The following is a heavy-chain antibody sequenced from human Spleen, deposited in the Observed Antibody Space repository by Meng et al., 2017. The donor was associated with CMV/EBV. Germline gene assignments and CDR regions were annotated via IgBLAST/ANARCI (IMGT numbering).Heavy chain of an antibody. J-gene: IGHJ6*02. Sequence: GESLKISCVASGFTFSNQWMRWVRQVPGKGLVWVSNINPDGSLTSYADFAKGRFTISRDNARNTVYLEMNSLRVEDTAVYYCARVNYYYYGMDVWGQGTTVTVSS. CDR3: ARVNYYYYGMDV. V-gene: IGHV3-74*01. CDR1: GFTFSNQW. CDR2: INPDGSLT.